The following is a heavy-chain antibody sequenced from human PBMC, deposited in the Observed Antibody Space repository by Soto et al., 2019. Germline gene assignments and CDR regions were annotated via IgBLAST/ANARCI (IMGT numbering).Heavy chain of an antibody. CDR3: ARLGLYCSGGSCYPEVPYNWFDP. Sequence: QVQLQESGPGLVKPSETLSLTCTVSGGSISSYYWSWIRQPPGKGLEWIGYIYYSGSTNYNPSLKSRVTISVDTSKHQFSLKLSSVTAADTAVYYCARLGLYCSGGSCYPEVPYNWFDPWGQGTLVTVSS. CDR1: GGSISSYY. D-gene: IGHD2-15*01. CDR2: IYYSGST. J-gene: IGHJ5*02. V-gene: IGHV4-59*08.